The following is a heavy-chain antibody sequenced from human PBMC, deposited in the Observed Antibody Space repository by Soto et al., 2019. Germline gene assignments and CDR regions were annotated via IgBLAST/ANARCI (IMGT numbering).Heavy chain of an antibody. CDR2: ISAYNSNT. Sequence: QVQLVQSGAEVKKPGASVKVSCKTSGYTFTTYGISWVRQAPGQGLEWMGWISAYNSNTNYAQKFQGRVTVTTDPSTNTAYMELRSLRSDDTAVYYCASDHEFGMPALWGQGTLVTASS. CDR1: GYTFTTYG. CDR3: ASDHEFGMPAL. D-gene: IGHD3-16*01. V-gene: IGHV1-18*01. J-gene: IGHJ4*02.